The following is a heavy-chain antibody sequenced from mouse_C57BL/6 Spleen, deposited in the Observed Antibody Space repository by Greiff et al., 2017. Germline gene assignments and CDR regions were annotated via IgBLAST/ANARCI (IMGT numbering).Heavy chain of an antibody. CDR3: ARIYDGYYFDV. CDR2: INPNNGGT. V-gene: IGHV1-18*01. J-gene: IGHJ1*03. Sequence: EVQLQQSGPELVKPGASVKIPCKASGYTFTDYNMDWVKQSHGKSLEWIGDINPNNGGTIYNQKFKGKATLTVDKSSSTAYMELRSLTSEDTAVYYCARIYDGYYFDVWGTGTTVTVSS. CDR1: GYTFTDYN. D-gene: IGHD2-3*01.